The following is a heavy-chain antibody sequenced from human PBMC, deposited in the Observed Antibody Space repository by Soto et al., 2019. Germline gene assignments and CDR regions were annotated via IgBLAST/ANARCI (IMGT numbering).Heavy chain of an antibody. J-gene: IGHJ4*02. Sequence: ASVKVSCKASGYTFYNYDINWVRQATGQGLEWMGWMNPNTGNTAYAQKFQGRVTMTSDTSISTAYMELSGLRSEDTAVYYCARASWNYGVRPYYFDYWGQGTLVTVSS. CDR3: ARASWNYGVRPYYFDY. D-gene: IGHD1-7*01. V-gene: IGHV1-8*01. CDR1: GYTFYNYD. CDR2: MNPNTGNT.